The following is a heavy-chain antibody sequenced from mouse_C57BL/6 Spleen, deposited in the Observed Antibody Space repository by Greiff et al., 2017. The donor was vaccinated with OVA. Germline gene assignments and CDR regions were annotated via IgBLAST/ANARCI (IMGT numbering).Heavy chain of an antibody. V-gene: IGHV1-26*01. CDR2: INPNNGGT. CDR3: ARGELAYDYDVAWFAY. J-gene: IGHJ3*01. CDR1: GYTFTDYY. D-gene: IGHD2-4*01. Sequence: EVQLQQSGPELVKPGASVKISCKASGYTFTDYYMNWVKQSHGKSLEWIGDINPNNGGTSYNQKFKGKATLTVDKSSSTAYMELRSLTSEDSAVYYCARGELAYDYDVAWFAYWGQGTLVTVSA.